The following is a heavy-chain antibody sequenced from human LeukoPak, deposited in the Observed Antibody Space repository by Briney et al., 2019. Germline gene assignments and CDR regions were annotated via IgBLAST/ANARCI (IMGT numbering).Heavy chain of an antibody. V-gene: IGHV3-23*01. D-gene: IGHD3-22*01. J-gene: IGHJ4*02. Sequence: PGRSLRLSCAGSGFIFNNYAMHWVRQPPGKGLEWVSGISGSGGSTYYADSVKGRFTISRDNSKNTLYLQMNSLRAEDTAVYYCAKDGGVVIQYYFDYWGQGTLVTVSS. CDR3: AKDGGVVIQYYFDY. CDR1: GFIFNNYA. CDR2: ISGSGGST.